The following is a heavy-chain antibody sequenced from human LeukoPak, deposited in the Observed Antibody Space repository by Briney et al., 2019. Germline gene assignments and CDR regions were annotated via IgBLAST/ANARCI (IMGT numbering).Heavy chain of an antibody. Sequence: SPSETLSLTCTVSGGSISSYYWSWIRQPPGKGLEWVGHIYYLGSTNYNPSLKSRVTISIDTSKNYFSLKLNSVIAADTAVYYCARDRPGSYWYFDLWGRGTLVTVSS. CDR1: GGSISSYY. V-gene: IGHV4-59*01. D-gene: IGHD3-10*01. CDR2: IYYLGST. J-gene: IGHJ2*01. CDR3: ARDRPGSYWYFDL.